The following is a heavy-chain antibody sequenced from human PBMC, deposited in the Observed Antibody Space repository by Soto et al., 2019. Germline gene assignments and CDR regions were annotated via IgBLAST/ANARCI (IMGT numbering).Heavy chain of an antibody. CDR3: GRGGFSTNWRFDY. CDR2: IWFDGATK. Sequence: QVQLVESGGGVVQPGRSLRLSCAASGFTFSDYAMHWFRQAPGKGLEWVASIWFDGATKYYADSVKGRFTISRDNSKNTVYLQMNSLRAEDSALYHCGRGGFSTNWRFDYCGQGTLVAVSS. J-gene: IGHJ4*02. D-gene: IGHD6-13*01. V-gene: IGHV3-33*01. CDR1: GFTFSDYA.